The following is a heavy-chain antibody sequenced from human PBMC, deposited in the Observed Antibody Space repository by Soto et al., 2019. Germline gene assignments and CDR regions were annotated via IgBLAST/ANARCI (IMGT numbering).Heavy chain of an antibody. V-gene: IGHV3-7*05. Sequence: EVQLVESGGGLVQPGGSLRLSCEASGFTFGSYWMTWVRQAPGKGLEWVAKIKKDESQKSYLDSVRGRFTISRDNAKNSLYLQMTRLRVEDTALYYCTRDVSPGSSALYLDAFDIWGQGTMVTVSS. CDR2: IKKDESQK. J-gene: IGHJ3*02. D-gene: IGHD3-10*01. CDR3: TRDVSPGSSALYLDAFDI. CDR1: GFTFGSYW.